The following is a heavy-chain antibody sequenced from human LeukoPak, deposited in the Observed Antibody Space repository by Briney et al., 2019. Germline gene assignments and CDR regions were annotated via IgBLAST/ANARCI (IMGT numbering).Heavy chain of an antibody. J-gene: IGHJ4*02. V-gene: IGHV4-59*01. CDR3: ARGPNYVWGSYRYFDH. Sequence: PSETLSLTCTVSGVSISSYYWSWIRQAPGKGLERVGDIYYSGSTHYNPSLKSRVTISVDTSKNQFSLKLSSVPAADTAVYYCARGPNYVWGSYRYFDHWGQGTLVPVSS. CDR2: IYYSGST. D-gene: IGHD3-16*02. CDR1: GVSISSYY.